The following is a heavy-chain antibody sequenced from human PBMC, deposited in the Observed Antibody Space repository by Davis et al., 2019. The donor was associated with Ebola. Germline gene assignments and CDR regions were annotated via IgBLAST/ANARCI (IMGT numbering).Heavy chain of an antibody. CDR1: GFTFSNYR. J-gene: IGHJ4*02. V-gene: IGHV3-21*01. D-gene: IGHD3-3*01. CDR2: ISGSSDYI. Sequence: GESLKISCAASGFTFSNYRMNWVRQAPGKGLEWVSSISGSSDYIYYADSVKGRFTISRDNAKNSLDLQMNRLRAEDTAVYYCAREPEYYDFWSGYYSYWGQGTLVTVSS. CDR3: AREPEYYDFWSGYYSY.